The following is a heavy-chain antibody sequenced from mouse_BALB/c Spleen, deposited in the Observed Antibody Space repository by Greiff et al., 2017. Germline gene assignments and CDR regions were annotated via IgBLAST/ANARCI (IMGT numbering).Heavy chain of an antibody. CDR3: ARERHLLRLPYAMDY. D-gene: IGHD1-2*01. CDR1: GYTFTDYN. V-gene: IGHV1S29*02. J-gene: IGHJ4*01. Sequence: EVQLQQSGPELVKPGASVKISCKASGYTFTDYNMHWVKQSHGKSLEWIGYIYPYNGGTGYNQKFKSKATLTVDNSSSTAYMELRSLTSEDSAVYYCARERHLLRLPYAMDYWGQGTSVTVSS. CDR2: IYPYNGGT.